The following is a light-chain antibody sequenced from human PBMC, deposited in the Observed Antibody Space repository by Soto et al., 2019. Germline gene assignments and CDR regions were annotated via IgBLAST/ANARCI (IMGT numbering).Light chain of an antibody. CDR2: KVS. CDR3: LQATQFPPFN. J-gene: IGKJ2*01. V-gene: IGKV2-24*01. Sequence: DIVMTQTPLSSPVTLGQPASISCRSSQSLVHSDGSTYLSWLQLRPGQPPRLLIYKVSNRLSGVPGRFRWRWGGTDFPLEIRQVEAEGVRVYFRLQATQFPPFNFGQGTKLEIK. CDR1: QSLVHSDGSTY.